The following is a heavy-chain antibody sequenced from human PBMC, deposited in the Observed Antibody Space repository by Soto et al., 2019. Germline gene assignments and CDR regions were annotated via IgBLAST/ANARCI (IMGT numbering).Heavy chain of an antibody. J-gene: IGHJ4*02. CDR2: ISYDGSNK. V-gene: IGHV3-30*18. Sequence: PGGSLRLSCAASGFTFSSYGMHWVRQAPGKGLEWVAVISYDGSNKYYADSVKGRFTISRDNSKNTLYLQMNSLRAEDTTVYYCAKEQDSSGYYYYFDYWGQGTLVTVSS. CDR1: GFTFSSYG. D-gene: IGHD3-22*01. CDR3: AKEQDSSGYYYYFDY.